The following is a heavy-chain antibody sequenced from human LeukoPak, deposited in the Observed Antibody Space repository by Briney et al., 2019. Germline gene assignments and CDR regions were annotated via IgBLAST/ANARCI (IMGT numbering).Heavy chain of an antibody. CDR3: ARDQRAVRGGIYDSSGLDAFDI. D-gene: IGHD3-22*01. V-gene: IGHV3-30*04. Sequence: PGGSLRLSCAASGFPFSSYAMNWVRQAPGKGLEWIALISYDGNNKDYADSVKGRFTISRDNSKNTLYLQMNSLRAEDTAVYYCARDQRAVRGGIYDSSGLDAFDIWGQGTMVTVSS. CDR1: GFPFSSYA. J-gene: IGHJ3*02. CDR2: ISYDGNNK.